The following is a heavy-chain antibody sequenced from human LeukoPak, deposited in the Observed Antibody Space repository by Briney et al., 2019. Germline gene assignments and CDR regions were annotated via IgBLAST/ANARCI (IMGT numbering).Heavy chain of an antibody. CDR2: IYDSEKT. CDR1: GGSISTTPYY. J-gene: IGHJ6*03. Sequence: SETLSLTCSVSGGSISTTPYYWGWIRQPPGKGLEWIGYIYDSEKTYQNPSLRSRLTISLDTSQNQFSLELNSVTAADTAVYYCARQVGRGTQIYYMDVWGKGTTVTVSS. V-gene: IGHV4-39*07. CDR3: ARQVGRGTQIYYMDV. D-gene: IGHD3-16*01.